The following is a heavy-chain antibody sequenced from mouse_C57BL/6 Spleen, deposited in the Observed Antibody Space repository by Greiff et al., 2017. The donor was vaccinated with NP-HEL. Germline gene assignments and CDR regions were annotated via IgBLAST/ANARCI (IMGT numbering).Heavy chain of an antibody. CDR2: ISYSGST. CDR3: ARERYYAMDY. J-gene: IGHJ4*01. CDR1: GYSITSGYD. Sequence: DVQLQESGPGMVKPSQSLSLTCTVTGYSITSGYDWHWIRHFPGNKLEWMGYISYSGSTNYNPSLKSRISITHDTSKNHFFLKLNSVTTEDTATYYCARERYYAMDYWGQGTSVTVSS. V-gene: IGHV3-1*01.